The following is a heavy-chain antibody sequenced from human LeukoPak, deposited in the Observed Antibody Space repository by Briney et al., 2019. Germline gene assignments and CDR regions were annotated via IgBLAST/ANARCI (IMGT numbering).Heavy chain of an antibody. V-gene: IGHV1-69*13. CDR1: GYTFTSYY. CDR2: IIPIFGTA. D-gene: IGHD2-2*02. CDR3: ARVAYDYCSSTSCYTRGDDPYYFDY. Sequence: SVKVSCKASGYTFTSYYMHWVRQAPGQGLEWMGGIIPIFGTANYAQKFQGRVTITADESTSTAYMELSSLRSEDTAVYYCARVAYDYCSSTSCYTRGDDPYYFDYWGQGTLVTVSS. J-gene: IGHJ4*02.